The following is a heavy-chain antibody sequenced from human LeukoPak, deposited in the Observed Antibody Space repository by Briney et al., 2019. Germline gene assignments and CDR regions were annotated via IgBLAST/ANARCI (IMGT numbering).Heavy chain of an antibody. CDR2: IKQDGSEK. V-gene: IGHV3-7*01. CDR3: ARDLADFWSGYYTDY. J-gene: IGHJ4*02. CDR1: GFTFSIYW. D-gene: IGHD3-3*01. Sequence: GGSLRLSCAASGFTFSIYWMSWVRQAPGKGLERVANIKQDGSEKYYVDSVKGRFTISRDNAKNSLYLQMNSLRAEDTAVYYCARDLADFWSGYYTDYWGQGTLVTVSS.